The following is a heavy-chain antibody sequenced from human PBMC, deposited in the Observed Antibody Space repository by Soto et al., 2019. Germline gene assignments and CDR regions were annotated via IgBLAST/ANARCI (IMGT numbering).Heavy chain of an antibody. CDR2: INSDGSST. V-gene: IGHV3-74*01. Sequence: EVQLVESGGGLVQPGGSLRLSCAASGFTFSSYWMHWVRQAPGKGLVWVSRINSDGSSTSYAYSVKGRFTISSDNAKNTLYLQMNSLRAEDTSVYYCAKPLPNQGGFDYWGQGTLVTVSS. CDR3: AKPLPNQGGFDY. CDR1: GFTFSSYW. J-gene: IGHJ4*02.